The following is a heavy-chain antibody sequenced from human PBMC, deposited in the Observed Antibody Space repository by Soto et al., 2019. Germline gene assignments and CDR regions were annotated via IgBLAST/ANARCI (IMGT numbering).Heavy chain of an antibody. CDR1: GFTFSSYS. Sequence: EVQLVESGGGLVKPGGSLRLSCAASGFTFSSYSMNWVRQAPGKGLEWVSSISSSSSYIYYADSVKGRFTISRDNAKNSLYLQMNSLRAEDTAVYYCARMLTYYDFWSGYSGDYGMDVWGQGTTVTVSS. CDR3: ARMLTYYDFWSGYSGDYGMDV. V-gene: IGHV3-21*01. D-gene: IGHD3-3*01. J-gene: IGHJ6*02. CDR2: ISSSSSYI.